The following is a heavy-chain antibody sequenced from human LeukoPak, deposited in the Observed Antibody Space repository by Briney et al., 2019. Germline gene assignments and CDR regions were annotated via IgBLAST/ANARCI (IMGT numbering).Heavy chain of an antibody. D-gene: IGHD3-3*01. Sequence: GASVKVSCKAAGYTFSSYGISWVRQAPGQGLEWMGWISAYNGNTNYAQKLRGRVTMTTDTSTSTAYMELRSLRSDDTAVYYCAREVVIMEAFDIWSQGTMVTVSS. V-gene: IGHV1-18*01. CDR3: AREVVIMEAFDI. CDR1: GYTFSSYG. CDR2: ISAYNGNT. J-gene: IGHJ3*02.